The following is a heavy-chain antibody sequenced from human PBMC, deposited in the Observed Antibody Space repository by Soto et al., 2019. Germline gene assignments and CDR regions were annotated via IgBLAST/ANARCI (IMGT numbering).Heavy chain of an antibody. Sequence: GGSLRLSCVASGLTFSSYWMDWVRQAPGKGLVWVSRIKSDGSNIAYGDSVKGRFSISRDNGKNTLYLQMDSLRGEDTAVNYCAKDKGYSLHQLPLPDYWGQGTLVTVSS. V-gene: IGHV3-74*01. CDR3: AKDKGYSLHQLPLPDY. J-gene: IGHJ4*02. CDR1: GLTFSSYW. CDR2: IKSDGSNI. D-gene: IGHD2-21*01.